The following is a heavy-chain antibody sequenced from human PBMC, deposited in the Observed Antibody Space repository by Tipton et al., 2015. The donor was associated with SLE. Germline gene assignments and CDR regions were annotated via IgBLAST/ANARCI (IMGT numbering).Heavy chain of an antibody. D-gene: IGHD5-12*01. Sequence: TLSLTCTVSGGSIKNYYWSWIRQPPGKGLESLGFIYYSGYTNYNPSLKSRLTISVDTSKSQFSLKLTSVTAADTAVYYCARKSYPYSANHFWGQGTLVTVSS. CDR3: ARKSYPYSANHF. CDR1: GGSIKNYY. J-gene: IGHJ4*02. CDR2: IYYSGYT. V-gene: IGHV4-59*13.